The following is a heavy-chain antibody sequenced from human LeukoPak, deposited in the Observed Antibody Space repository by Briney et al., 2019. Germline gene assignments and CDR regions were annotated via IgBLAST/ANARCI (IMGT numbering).Heavy chain of an antibody. CDR3: ARDIFGSGSL. CDR1: GRSIRGYY. Sequence: SETLSLTCIVSGRSIRGYYGSCIRLPPGKGLEWIGQIYHSGSTTYNPSLKSRVTISVDKSKNQFSLKLRSVTAADTAIYYCARDIFGSGSLWGQGTLVTVSS. J-gene: IGHJ4*02. V-gene: IGHV4-59*12. D-gene: IGHD3-10*01. CDR2: IYHSGST.